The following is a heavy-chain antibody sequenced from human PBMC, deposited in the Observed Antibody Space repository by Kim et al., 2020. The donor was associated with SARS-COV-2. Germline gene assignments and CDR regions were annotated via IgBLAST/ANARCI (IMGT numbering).Heavy chain of an antibody. D-gene: IGHD1-26*01. J-gene: IGHJ4*02. CDR1: GYTFTSYS. CDR2: INPNNGAT. Sequence: ASVKVSCKASGYTFTSYSMHWVRQAPGQGLEWMGRINPNNGATIYAQKFQGRVTMTRDTSISTAYMELSSLRSDDTGFYYCARVPIVGPTGDFDYWGQGTLVTVSS. CDR3: ARVPIVGPTGDFDY. V-gene: IGHV1-2*05.